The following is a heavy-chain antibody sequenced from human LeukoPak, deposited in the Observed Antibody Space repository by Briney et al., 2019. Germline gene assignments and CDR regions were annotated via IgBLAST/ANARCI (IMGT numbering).Heavy chain of an antibody. CDR2: INHSGST. CDR3: VRVKGSKYCSSTSCYKGPQSYYYYGMDV. CDR1: GGSFSGYY. J-gene: IGHJ6*02. D-gene: IGHD2-2*02. Sequence: SETLSLTCAVYGGSFSGYYWSWIRQPPGKGLEWIGEINHSGSTNYNPSLKSRVTISVDTSKNQFSLKLSSVTAADTAVYYCVRVKGSKYCSSTSCYKGPQSYYYYGMDVWGQGTTVTVSS. V-gene: IGHV4-34*01.